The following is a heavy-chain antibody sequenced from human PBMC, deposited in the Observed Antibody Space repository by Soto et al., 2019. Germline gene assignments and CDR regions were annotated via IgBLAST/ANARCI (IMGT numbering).Heavy chain of an antibody. CDR3: ARLRFLDYYSMHV. CDR1: GYSFTSYW. V-gene: IGHV5-10-1*01. CDR2: MDPSDSYT. Sequence: GESLKISRKGSGYSFTSYWINWVRQMPGKGLERVGRMDPSDSYTIYRPSFQGHVTLVLDKSISTAYLQWSSLKASDTAMYYCARLRFLDYYSMHVWGLGTTVNVSS. J-gene: IGHJ6*02. D-gene: IGHD3-3*01.